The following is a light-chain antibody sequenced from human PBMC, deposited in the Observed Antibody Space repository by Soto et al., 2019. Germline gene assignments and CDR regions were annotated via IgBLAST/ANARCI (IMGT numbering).Light chain of an antibody. V-gene: IGKV3-15*01. CDR2: GAS. CDR3: QQYNSWPWT. Sequence: EMGMTQSPATLSVSPGERATLSCRASRSVSTNLAWYQQTPGQAPRLLIYGASTRATGLPPRFSASGSGTEFTLTISSLQSEDFAVYYCQQYNSWPWTFGQGTKVEMK. J-gene: IGKJ1*01. CDR1: RSVSTN.